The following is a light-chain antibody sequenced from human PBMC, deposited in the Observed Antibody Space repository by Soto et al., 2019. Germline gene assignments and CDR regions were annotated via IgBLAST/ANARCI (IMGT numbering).Light chain of an antibody. CDR1: QSITSE. CDR2: GAS. Sequence: EIVMTQSPATLSVSPGERATLSCRASQSITSELAWYQQKPGQPPRLLIYGASTRATGVPARFSGSGSGSEFTLTISGLQSEDFAVYYCQQGHNWPLTFGQVTTLEI. J-gene: IGKJ2*01. V-gene: IGKV3-15*01. CDR3: QQGHNWPLT.